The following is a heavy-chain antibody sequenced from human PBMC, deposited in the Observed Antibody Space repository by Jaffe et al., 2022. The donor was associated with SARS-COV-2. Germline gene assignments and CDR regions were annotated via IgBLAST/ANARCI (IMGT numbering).Heavy chain of an antibody. CDR3: AKDLGDSSGYYFDAFDI. J-gene: IGHJ3*02. V-gene: IGHV3-23*01. D-gene: IGHD3-22*01. Sequence: EVQLLESGGGLVQPGGSLRLSCAASGFTFSSYAMSWVRQAPGKGLEWVSAISGSGGSTYYADSVKGRFTISRDNSKNTLYLQMNSLRAEDTAVYYCAKDLGDSSGYYFDAFDIWGQGTMVTVSS. CDR1: GFTFSSYA. CDR2: ISGSGGST.